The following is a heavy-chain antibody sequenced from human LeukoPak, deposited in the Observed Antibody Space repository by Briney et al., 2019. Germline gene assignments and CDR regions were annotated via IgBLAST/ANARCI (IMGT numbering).Heavy chain of an antibody. V-gene: IGHV3-15*01. CDR1: GFTFNHAW. CDR3: TWVGARYYFDY. J-gene: IGHJ4*02. CDR2: IKSKTNGCTT. D-gene: IGHD1-26*01. Sequence: GGSLRLSCAASGFTFNHAWMSWVRQAPGKGLEWVGRIKSKTNGCTTDYAAPVKGRFTISRDDSKTPLYLQMNSLKPEDTAVYYCTWVGARYYFDYWGQGTLVTVSS.